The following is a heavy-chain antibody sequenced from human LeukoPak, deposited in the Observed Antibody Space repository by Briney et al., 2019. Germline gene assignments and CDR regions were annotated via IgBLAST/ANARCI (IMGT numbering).Heavy chain of an antibody. CDR3: ASFDYGGNSDSFEI. Sequence: GGSLRLSCAASGFTVSTNYMSWVRQAPGKGLEWVSVIYSGGSTYYADSVKGRFTISRDNSKNTVYLQTNSLRAEETAVYYCASFDYGGNSDSFEIWGQGTMVTVSS. CDR1: GFTVSTNY. CDR2: IYSGGST. D-gene: IGHD4-23*01. V-gene: IGHV3-66*01. J-gene: IGHJ3*02.